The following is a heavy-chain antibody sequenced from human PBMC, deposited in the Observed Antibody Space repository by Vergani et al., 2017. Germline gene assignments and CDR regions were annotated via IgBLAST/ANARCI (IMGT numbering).Heavy chain of an antibody. D-gene: IGHD6-25*01. CDR1: GFTFSDYY. CDR3: ARAARRYYYYMDV. CDR2: ISSSVSNI. J-gene: IGHJ6*03. V-gene: IGHV3-11*01. Sequence: QVQLVESGGGLVKPGGSLRLSCAASGFTFSDYYMSWIREAPGKGLEWVSYISSSVSNIYYAGPEKGRFTISRDNAKNSLYLQMNSLRAEDAAVYYCARAARRYYYYMDVWGKGTTVTVSS.